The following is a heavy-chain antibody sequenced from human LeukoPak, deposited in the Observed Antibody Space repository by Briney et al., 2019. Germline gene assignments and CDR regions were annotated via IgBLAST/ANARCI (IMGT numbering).Heavy chain of an antibody. CDR3: ARVGSSSTTFDY. V-gene: IGHV3-21*01. CDR2: IISSSSYI. CDR1: GFTFSSYS. Sequence: PGGSLRLSCAASGFTFSSYSMNWVRQAPGKGLEWVSSIISSSSYIYYADSVKGRFTISRDNAKNSLYLQMNSLRAEDTAVYYCARVGSSSTTFDYWGQGTLVTVSS. D-gene: IGHD6-6*01. J-gene: IGHJ4*02.